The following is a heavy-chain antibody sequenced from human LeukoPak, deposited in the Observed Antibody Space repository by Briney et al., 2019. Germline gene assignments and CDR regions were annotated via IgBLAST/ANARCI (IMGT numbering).Heavy chain of an antibody. Sequence: SETLSLTCTVSGASISNYYWSWIRQPAGKGLEWIGRIYISESTNYNPSLKSRVTMSVDTSKSQFSLKLRSVTAADTAVYYCAREGLSIVGVPAAMYAFDIWGQGTMVTVSS. V-gene: IGHV4-4*07. J-gene: IGHJ3*02. CDR3: AREGLSIVGVPAAMYAFDI. D-gene: IGHD2-2*01. CDR1: GASISNYY. CDR2: IYISEST.